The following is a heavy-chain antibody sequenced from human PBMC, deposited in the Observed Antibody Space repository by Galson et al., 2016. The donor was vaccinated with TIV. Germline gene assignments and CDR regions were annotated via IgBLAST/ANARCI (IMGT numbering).Heavy chain of an antibody. CDR1: GFSFSSYS. CDR2: ISDTFRFI. CDR3: ARVRTDYRGSHYMDI. D-gene: IGHD5-12*01. Sequence: SLRLSCAASGFSFSSYSMNWVRQAPGKGLEWVSFISDTFRFIYYGDSVQGRFTISRDNAKNTLYLELNSLRAEDTAVYYCARVRTDYRGSHYMDIWGQGTMVAVSS. J-gene: IGHJ3*02. V-gene: IGHV3-21*01.